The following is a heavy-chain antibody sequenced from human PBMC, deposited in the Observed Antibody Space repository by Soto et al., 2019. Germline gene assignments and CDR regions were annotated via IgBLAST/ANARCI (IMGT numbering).Heavy chain of an antibody. CDR2: ISYDGSNK. D-gene: IGHD3-10*01. V-gene: IGHV3-30-3*01. CDR3: ARDYMRGQGLYYFDY. Sequence: LRLSCAASGFTFSSYAMHWVRQAPGKGLEWVAVISYDGSNKYYADSVKGRFTISRDNSKNTLYLQMNSLRAEDTAVYYCARDYMRGQGLYYFDYWGQGTLVTVSS. CDR1: GFTFSSYA. J-gene: IGHJ4*02.